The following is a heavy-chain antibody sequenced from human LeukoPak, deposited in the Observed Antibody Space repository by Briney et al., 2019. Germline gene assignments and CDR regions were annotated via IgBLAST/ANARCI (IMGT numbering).Heavy chain of an antibody. J-gene: IGHJ6*03. V-gene: IGHV3-48*03. CDR1: GFTFSSSE. CDR2: IDSSGSTK. CDR3: PRGVSRYSGNFPYTCYMDV. Sequence: GGSLRLSCAASGFTFSSSEITWVRQAPGKGLGGVAYIDSSGSTKYFADSVRGRFSISRENPRNTLSLQMNSVRAEDTVVYSCPRGVSRYSGNFPYTCYMDVWGRGITVTVSS. D-gene: IGHD1-26*01.